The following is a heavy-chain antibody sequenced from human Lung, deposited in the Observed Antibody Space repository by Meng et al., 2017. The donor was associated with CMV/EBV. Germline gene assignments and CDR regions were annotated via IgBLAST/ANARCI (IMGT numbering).Heavy chain of an antibody. CDR2: IYHSGST. J-gene: IGHJ4*02. Sequence: QGQLKGAGPGPGKASGPLFPTCAVSGGSSRSTNWWSWVRQPPGKGLEWIGEIYHSGSTNYNPSLKSRVSISVDKSKNQFSLKLSSVTAADTAVYYCARADKVRFDYWGQGTLVTVSS. CDR1: GGSSRSTNW. CDR3: ARADKVRFDY. V-gene: IGHV4-4*02.